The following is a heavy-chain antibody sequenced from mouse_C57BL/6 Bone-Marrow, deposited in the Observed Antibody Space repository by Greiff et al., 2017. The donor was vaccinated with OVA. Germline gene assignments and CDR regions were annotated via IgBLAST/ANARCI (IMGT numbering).Heavy chain of an antibody. Sequence: VQLQQSGPELVKPGASVKISCKASGYAFSSSWMNWVKQRPGKGLEWIGRIYPGDGDTNYNGKFKGKATLTADKASSTAYMQLSSLTSESSAFYSCARHEDGYYASYFDYWGQGTTLTVSS. V-gene: IGHV1-82*01. J-gene: IGHJ2*01. CDR3: ARHEDGYYASYFDY. CDR1: GYAFSSSW. CDR2: IYPGDGDT. D-gene: IGHD2-3*01.